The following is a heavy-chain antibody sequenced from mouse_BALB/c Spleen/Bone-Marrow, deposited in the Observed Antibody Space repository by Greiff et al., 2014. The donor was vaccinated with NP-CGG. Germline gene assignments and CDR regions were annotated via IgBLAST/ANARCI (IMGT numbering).Heavy chain of an antibody. V-gene: IGHV1S81*02. Sequence: ESGAELVKPGASVKLSCKASGYTFTSYYMYWVKQRPGQGLEWIGEIDPSNGGTNFNEKFKSKATLTVDKSSSTAYMQLSSLTSEDSAVYYCTRSDGYYVPHWYFDVWGAGTTVTVSS. D-gene: IGHD2-3*01. CDR1: GYTFTSYY. J-gene: IGHJ1*01. CDR2: IDPSNGGT. CDR3: TRSDGYYVPHWYFDV.